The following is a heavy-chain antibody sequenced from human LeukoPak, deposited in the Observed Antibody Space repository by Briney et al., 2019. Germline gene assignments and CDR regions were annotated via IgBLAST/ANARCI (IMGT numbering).Heavy chain of an antibody. CDR3: ARAYGDSIHFDS. V-gene: IGHV3-7*04. CDR2: INQDGSEM. J-gene: IGHJ4*02. D-gene: IGHD4-17*01. Sequence: GGSLRLSCAASGFTLSSYWMTWVRQAPGKGLQWVANINQDGSEMYYVDSVKGRFTISRDNAKNSLYLQMNSLRAEDAAVYYCARAYGDSIHFDSWGQGTLVTVSS. CDR1: GFTLSSYW.